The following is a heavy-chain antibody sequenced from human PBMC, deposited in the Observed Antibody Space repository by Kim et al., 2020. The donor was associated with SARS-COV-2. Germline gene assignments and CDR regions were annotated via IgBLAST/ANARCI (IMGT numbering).Heavy chain of an antibody. J-gene: IGHJ6*02. Sequence: SETLSLTCTVSGGSISSYYWSWIRQPPGKGLEWIGYIYYSGSTNYNPSLKSRVTISVDTSKNQFSLKLSSVTAADTAVYYCARGGDPRGYYYGMDVWGQGTTVTVSS. D-gene: IGHD4-17*01. CDR3: ARGGDPRGYYYGMDV. CDR1: GGSISSYY. V-gene: IGHV4-59*01. CDR2: IYYSGST.